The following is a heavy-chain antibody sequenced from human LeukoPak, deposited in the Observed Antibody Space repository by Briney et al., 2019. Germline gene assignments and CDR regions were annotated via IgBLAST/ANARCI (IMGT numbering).Heavy chain of an antibody. CDR3: AKHGFVGSGFRGWFDP. CDR2: ISYDGSNK. Sequence: GGSLRLSCAASGFTFSSYGMHWVRQAPGKGLEWVAVISYDGSNKYYADSVKGRFTISRDNSKNTLYLQMNSLRAEDTAVYYCAKHGFVGSGFRGWFDPWGQGTLVTVSS. CDR1: GFTFSSYG. D-gene: IGHD3-10*01. J-gene: IGHJ5*02. V-gene: IGHV3-30*18.